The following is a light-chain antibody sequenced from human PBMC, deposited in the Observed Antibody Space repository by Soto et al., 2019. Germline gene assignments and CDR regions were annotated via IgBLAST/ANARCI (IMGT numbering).Light chain of an antibody. V-gene: IGLV2-14*03. J-gene: IGLJ1*01. CDR1: SDDVGAYNL. CDR2: KVS. Sequence: QSALTQPASVSGSPGQSITTSCTGTSDDVGAYNLVSWYQQHPGQAPKVLIYKVSNRPSGVSNRFSGSKSGNTASLTISGLQAEDEAIYFCSSYTSNSRVFGTGTKLTVL. CDR3: SSYTSNSRV.